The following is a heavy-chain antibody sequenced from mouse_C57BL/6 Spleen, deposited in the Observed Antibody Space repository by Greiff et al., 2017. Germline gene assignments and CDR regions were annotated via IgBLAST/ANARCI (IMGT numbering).Heavy chain of an antibody. J-gene: IGHJ2*01. V-gene: IGHV1-76*01. D-gene: IGHD2-5*01. CDR3: ARHSNNYFDY. CDR2: IYPGSGNT. Sequence: QVQLQQSGAELVRPGASVKLSCKASGYTFTDYYINWVKQRPGQGLEWIARIYPGSGNTYYNEKFKGKATLTAEKSSSTAYMQLSSLTSEDSAVYFCARHSNNYFDYWGQGTTLTVSS. CDR1: GYTFTDYY.